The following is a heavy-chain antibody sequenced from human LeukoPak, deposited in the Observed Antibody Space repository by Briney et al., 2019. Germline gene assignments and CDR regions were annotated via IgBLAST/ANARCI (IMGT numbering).Heavy chain of an antibody. J-gene: IGHJ6*02. CDR3: ASSTGVDTAMGKYYYYYGMDV. CDR2: IYPADSDI. CDR1: GYSINNYW. D-gene: IGHD5-18*01. Sequence: GESLKISCKGSGYSINNYWIGWVRQMPGKGLEWMGIIYPADSDIRYSPSFQGQVTISADKSISTAYLQWSSLKASDTAMYYCASSTGVDTAMGKYYYYYGMDVWGQGTTVTVSS. V-gene: IGHV5-51*01.